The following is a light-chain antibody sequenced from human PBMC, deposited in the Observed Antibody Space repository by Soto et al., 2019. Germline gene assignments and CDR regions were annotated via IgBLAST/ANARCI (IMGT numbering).Light chain of an antibody. Sequence: DIQMTQSPSSLSASVGDRVTISCQASQDISKYLNWYQQKPGKAPKLLIYEESNMETGVPSRFSGSGSGTDFTFTISSLQPEDTATYYCQQYDNLPYSFGQGTKLEIK. CDR2: EES. CDR1: QDISKY. J-gene: IGKJ2*03. V-gene: IGKV1-33*01. CDR3: QQYDNLPYS.